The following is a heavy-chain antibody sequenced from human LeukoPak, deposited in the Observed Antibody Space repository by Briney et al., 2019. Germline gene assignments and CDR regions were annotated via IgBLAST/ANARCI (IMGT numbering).Heavy chain of an antibody. CDR2: IIPMINTP. Sequence: ASVKVSCKASGGTFRSYAITWVRQAPGKGLEWMGGIIPMINTPKYAQKFQGRVSITADESTSTGYMEVSSLRSEDTAVYYCAIFQGTYGDNENDYWGQGIQVTVSS. V-gene: IGHV1-69*01. J-gene: IGHJ4*02. CDR3: AIFQGTYGDNENDY. CDR1: GGTFRSYA. D-gene: IGHD4-17*01.